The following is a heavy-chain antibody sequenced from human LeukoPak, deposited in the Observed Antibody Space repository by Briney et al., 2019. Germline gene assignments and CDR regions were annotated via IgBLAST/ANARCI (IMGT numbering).Heavy chain of an antibody. V-gene: IGHV3-13*01. D-gene: IGHD3/OR15-3a*01. CDR3: ARAKRETSTRPWTSGMDV. Sequence: GGSLRLSCAASGFTLSDYDIHRVRQPIGKGLDWVSGLGSAGDKYHAGSERGRFTISREDAENSVYLQMNGLRPEVTAIYYCARAKRETSTRPWTSGMDVWGQGTRVTVSS. CDR1: GFTLSDYD. CDR2: LGSAGDK. J-gene: IGHJ6*02.